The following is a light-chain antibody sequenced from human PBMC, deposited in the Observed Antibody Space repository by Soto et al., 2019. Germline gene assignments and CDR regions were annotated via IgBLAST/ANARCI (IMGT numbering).Light chain of an antibody. CDR1: SHDIGSYTL. CDR3: SAYTSRSTLV. J-gene: IGLJ2*01. CDR2: EAT. Sequence: QSVLTQPASVSGSLGQSITITCTGTSHDIGSYTLVSWYQHHPGRAPKLIIYEATKRPSGISDRFSGSKSGNTASLTISSLLPEDEADYYCSAYTSRSTLVFGGGTKLTVL. V-gene: IGLV2-14*02.